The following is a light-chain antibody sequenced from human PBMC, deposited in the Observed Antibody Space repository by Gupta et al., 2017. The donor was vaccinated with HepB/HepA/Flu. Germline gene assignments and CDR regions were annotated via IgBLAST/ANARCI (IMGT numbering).Light chain of an antibody. CDR3: CSYAGRRSGVI. V-gene: IGLV2-23*02. CDR1: SSDVGNYNL. CDR2: EVS. Sequence: QSALTQPASVSGSPGQSITISCTGTSSDVGNYNLVSWYQQHQGKAPNLLISEVSKRPSGVSNRFSGSKSGNTASLTISGLQAEDEADYHCCSYAGRRSGVIFGGGTKLTVL. J-gene: IGLJ2*01.